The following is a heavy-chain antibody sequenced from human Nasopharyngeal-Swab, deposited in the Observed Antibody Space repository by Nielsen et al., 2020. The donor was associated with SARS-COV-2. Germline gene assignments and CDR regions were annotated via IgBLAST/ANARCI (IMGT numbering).Heavy chain of an antibody. Sequence: VRQMPEKGMEWMGRIDPSDSYTNYSPSFQGHVTISADKSISTAYLQWSSLKASDTAMYYCARRFHSSSWYTDYDYWGQGTLVTVSS. CDR2: IDPSDSYT. J-gene: IGHJ4*02. CDR3: ARRFHSSSWYTDYDY. V-gene: IGHV5-10-1*01. D-gene: IGHD6-13*01.